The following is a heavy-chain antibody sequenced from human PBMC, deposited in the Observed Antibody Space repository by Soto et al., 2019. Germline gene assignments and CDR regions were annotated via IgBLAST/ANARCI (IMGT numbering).Heavy chain of an antibody. J-gene: IGHJ4*02. V-gene: IGHV3-23*01. CDR3: AKDRVPSYYYGSGSYLDY. D-gene: IGHD3-10*01. Sequence: PRRSWAASGFTFSSSAISWVRQAPGKGLEWVSAISGSGGSTYYADSVQGRFTIPRDNSKNTLYLQTKSLRAEDTAVYYCAKDRVPSYYYGSGSYLDYWGQGTLVTVSS. CDR1: GFTFSSSA. CDR2: ISGSGGST.